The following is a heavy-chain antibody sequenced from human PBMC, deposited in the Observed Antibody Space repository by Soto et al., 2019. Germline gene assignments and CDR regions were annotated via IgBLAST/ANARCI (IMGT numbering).Heavy chain of an antibody. CDR1: GYKFTTYF. V-gene: IGHV1-46*01. CDR2: IHPSGDT. Sequence: QVQLVQSGAELKNPGASVKVACKASGYKFTTYFIHWVRQAPGQGLEWMGMIHPSGDTGYAQKFRGRVTMTIDTSTTTAYMELRNLTSEDTAVYYCASPKFRFWQQLDPWGQGTLVTVSS. J-gene: IGHJ5*02. CDR3: ASPKFRFWQQLDP. D-gene: IGHD3-3*01.